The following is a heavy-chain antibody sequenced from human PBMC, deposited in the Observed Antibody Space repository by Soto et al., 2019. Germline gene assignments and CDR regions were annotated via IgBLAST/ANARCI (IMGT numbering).Heavy chain of an antibody. Sequence: SVKGACRASGGTFRSYAISWVRQAPGQGREWMGGIIPIFGTANYAQKFQGRVTITADESTSTAYMELSSLRSDDTPVYYCARSPVVVITTNHLDYWGQGTLVTVSS. CDR1: GGTFRSYA. D-gene: IGHD3-22*01. V-gene: IGHV1-69*13. CDR2: IIPIFGTA. CDR3: ARSPVVVITTNHLDY. J-gene: IGHJ4*02.